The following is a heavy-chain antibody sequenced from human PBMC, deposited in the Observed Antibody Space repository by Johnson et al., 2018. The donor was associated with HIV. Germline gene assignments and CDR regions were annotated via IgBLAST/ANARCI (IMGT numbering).Heavy chain of an antibody. CDR3: ARDRRFYDVLTSSSCPTFDL. Sequence: VQLVESGGGVVQPGGSLRLSCAASGFTFSSYGMHWVRQAPGKGLEWVSSIRYSGDTTYYADSVKDRFTISRDNSKNTLYLQMNSLRAEDTAVYYCARDRRFYDVLTSSSCPTFDLWGQGTMVTVSS. V-gene: IGHV3-23*04. D-gene: IGHD3-9*01. CDR1: GFTFSSYG. CDR2: IRYSGDTT. J-gene: IGHJ3*01.